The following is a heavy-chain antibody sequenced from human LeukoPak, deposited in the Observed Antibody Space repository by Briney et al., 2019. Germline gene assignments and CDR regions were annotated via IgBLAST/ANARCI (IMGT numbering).Heavy chain of an antibody. V-gene: IGHV4-34*01. D-gene: IGHD3-3*01. CDR2: VNYSGST. J-gene: IGHJ5*02. CDR3: ARGGNIWSGLLGRNWFDP. Sequence: SETLSLTCAVYGGSFRGYYWSWIRQPPGTGLEWIGEVNYSGSTNYNTSPKSRVPISEDTSKTQFSLKLSSVTAADTAVYYCARGGNIWSGLLGRNWFDPGGQGTLVTVSS. CDR1: GGSFRGYY.